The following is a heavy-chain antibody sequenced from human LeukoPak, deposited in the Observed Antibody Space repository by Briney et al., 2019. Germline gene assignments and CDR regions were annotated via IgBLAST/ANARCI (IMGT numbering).Heavy chain of an antibody. V-gene: IGHV3-9*03. D-gene: IGHD1-1*01. Sequence: AGRSLRLPCAASGFTFDDYAMHWVRQAPGKGLEWVSGISWNSGSIGYADSVKGRFTISRDNAKNSLYLQMNSLRAEDMALYYCAKGNFAGTRGAFDIWDQGTMVTVSS. CDR1: GFTFDDYA. CDR3: AKGNFAGTRGAFDI. J-gene: IGHJ3*02. CDR2: ISWNSGSI.